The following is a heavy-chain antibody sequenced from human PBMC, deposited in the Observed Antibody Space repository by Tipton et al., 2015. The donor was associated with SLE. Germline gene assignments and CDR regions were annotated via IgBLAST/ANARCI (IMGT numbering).Heavy chain of an antibody. V-gene: IGHV4-31*03. Sequence: TLSLTCTVSGVSTSSGGYFWNWIRHYPGKGLEWIGSIHHSGTTHYNPSLKSRVTFAVDTSKNQFSLKLSSVTAADTAVYFCARGPYYDGSWSYYPGAFDYWGQGTLVTVSS. D-gene: IGHD3-10*01. J-gene: IGHJ4*02. CDR3: ARGPYYDGSWSYYPGAFDY. CDR2: IHHSGTT. CDR1: GVSTSSGGYF.